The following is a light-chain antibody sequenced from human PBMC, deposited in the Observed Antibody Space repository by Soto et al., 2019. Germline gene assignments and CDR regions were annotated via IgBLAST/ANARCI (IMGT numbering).Light chain of an antibody. CDR2: GAS. CDR1: QTVASNY. J-gene: IGKJ1*01. Sequence: ETVLTQSPGTLSLSPGERVTLSCRASQTVASNYFAWYQQRPGQAPRLLMNGASTRATGVPDRFSGSGSGTDFTITISRLEPEDFAVYYCQQYTNSRWTFGQGTKVDIK. CDR3: QQYTNSRWT. V-gene: IGKV3-20*01.